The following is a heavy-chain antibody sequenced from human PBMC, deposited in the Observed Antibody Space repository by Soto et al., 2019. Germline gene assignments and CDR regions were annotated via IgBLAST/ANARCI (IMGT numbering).Heavy chain of an antibody. V-gene: IGHV3-66*01. CDR1: GITVSNNY. J-gene: IGHJ4*02. D-gene: IGHD3-10*01. Sequence: EVQLVESGGGLVQPGGSLRLSCVVSGITVSNNYMSWVRQAPGKGLEWVSVIYSGGSTSYINSVKGRFTISRDNSKNTVYLQMNSLRAEDTAVYYCARPDTVRGVSYWGQGTLVTVSS. CDR3: ARPDTVRGVSY. CDR2: IYSGGST.